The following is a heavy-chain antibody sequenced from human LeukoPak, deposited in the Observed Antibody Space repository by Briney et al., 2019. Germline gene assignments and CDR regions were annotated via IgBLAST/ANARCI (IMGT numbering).Heavy chain of an antibody. V-gene: IGHV3-23*01. CDR1: GFAFSSYA. D-gene: IGHD3-10*01. CDR3: ARDYYGLGSYCYFDL. CDR2: ISRRDDYT. Sequence: PGGSLRLSCAASGFAFSSYAMSWVRQPPGKGLEWVSVISRRDDYTYYADSVKGRFTISRDNSKNTLYLQMNSLRAEDTAVYYCARDYYGLGSYCYFDLWGRGTLVTVSS. J-gene: IGHJ2*01.